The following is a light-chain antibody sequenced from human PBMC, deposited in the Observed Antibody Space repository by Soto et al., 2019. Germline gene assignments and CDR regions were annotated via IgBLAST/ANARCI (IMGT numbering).Light chain of an antibody. J-gene: IGLJ1*01. CDR1: SSGVGIYPH. Sequence: QSVLSQSASVSGSPGQSITISCTGTSSGVGIYPHVSWYQQHPGKAPKVMIYEVRNRPSGVSNRFSGSKSGNTASLTISGLQAEDEADYYCTSYTSSSTYVFGTGTKVTVL. CDR2: EVR. V-gene: IGLV2-14*01. CDR3: TSYTSSSTYV.